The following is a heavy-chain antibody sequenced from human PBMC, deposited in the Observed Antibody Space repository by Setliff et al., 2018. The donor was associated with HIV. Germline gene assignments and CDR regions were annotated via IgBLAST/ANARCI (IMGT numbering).Heavy chain of an antibody. V-gene: IGHV1-69*05. D-gene: IGHD2-15*01. J-gene: IGHJ4*02. CDR2: LIPIFGTA. CDR3: ARGAVVTNYFDY. CDR1: GYTFTGYY. Sequence: SVKVSCKSSGYTFTGYYMHWVRQAPGQGLEWMGGLIPIFGTANYAQKFQGRVTITTDESTSTAYMELSSLRSEDTAVYYCARGAVVTNYFDYWGQGTLVTVSS.